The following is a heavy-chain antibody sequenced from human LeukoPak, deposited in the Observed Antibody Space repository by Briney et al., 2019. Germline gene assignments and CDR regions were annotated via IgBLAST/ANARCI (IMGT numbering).Heavy chain of an antibody. J-gene: IGHJ4*02. CDR3: ANMITFGGVIGRFDY. Sequence: ASVKASCKASGDTFTGYYMHWVRQAPGQGLEWMGWINPNSGGTNYAQKFQGRVTMTRDTSISTAYMELSRLRSDDTAVYYCANMITFGGVIGRFDYWGQGTLVTVSS. CDR2: INPNSGGT. D-gene: IGHD3-16*02. CDR1: GDTFTGYY. V-gene: IGHV1-2*02.